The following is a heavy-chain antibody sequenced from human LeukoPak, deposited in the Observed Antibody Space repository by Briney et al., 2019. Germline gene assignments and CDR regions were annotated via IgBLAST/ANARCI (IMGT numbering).Heavy chain of an antibody. CDR1: GFTFSSYA. CDR2: ISSSDSTI. V-gene: IGHV3-48*04. CDR3: ARDRDQGYYYYMDV. J-gene: IGHJ6*03. D-gene: IGHD3-10*01. Sequence: PGGSQRLSCAASGFTFSSYAMSWVRQAPGKGLEWVSYISSSDSTIYYADSVKGRFTISRDNAKNSLYLQMNSLRAEDTAVYYCARDRDQGYYYYMDVWGKGTTVTVSS.